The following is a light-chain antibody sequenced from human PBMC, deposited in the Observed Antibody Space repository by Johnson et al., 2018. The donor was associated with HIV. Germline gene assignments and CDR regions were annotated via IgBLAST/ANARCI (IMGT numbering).Light chain of an antibody. Sequence: QSVLTQPPSVSAAPGQKVTISCSGSSSNIGNNYVSWYQQLPGTAPKLLIYDNNKRPSGIPDRFSGSKSGTSATLGITGLQTGDEADYYCGTWDSSLSAYVFVTGIKVTVL. CDR1: SSNIGNNY. CDR3: GTWDSSLSAYV. CDR2: DNN. V-gene: IGLV1-51*01. J-gene: IGLJ1*01.